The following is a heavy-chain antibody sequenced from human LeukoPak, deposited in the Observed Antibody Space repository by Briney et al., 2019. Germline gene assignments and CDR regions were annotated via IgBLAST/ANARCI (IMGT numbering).Heavy chain of an antibody. CDR3: ARTPHSTIYYFAY. J-gene: IGHJ4*02. CDR2: IYYSGST. D-gene: IGHD1-1*01. Sequence: PSETLSLTCTVSGSSISSSSYYWGWIRQPPGKGLEWIGSIYYSGSTYYNPSLKSRVTIPVDTSKNQFSLKLSSVTAADTAVYYCARTPHSTIYYFAYWGQGTLITVSS. V-gene: IGHV4-39*01. CDR1: GSSISSSSYY.